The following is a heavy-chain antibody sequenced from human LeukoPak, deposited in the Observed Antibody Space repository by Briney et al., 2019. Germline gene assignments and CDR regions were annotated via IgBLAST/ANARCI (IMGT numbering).Heavy chain of an antibody. CDR3: AKDIRVFKAGYNWFDP. CDR2: INTDGSST. J-gene: IGHJ5*02. D-gene: IGHD1-14*01. Sequence: GGSLRLSCAASGFTFSSYWMHWVRQAPGKGLVWVSRINTDGSSTSYADSVKGRFTISRDNAKNTLYLQMNSLRAEDTAVYYCAKDIRVFKAGYNWFDPWGQGTLVTVSS. V-gene: IGHV3-74*01. CDR1: GFTFSSYW.